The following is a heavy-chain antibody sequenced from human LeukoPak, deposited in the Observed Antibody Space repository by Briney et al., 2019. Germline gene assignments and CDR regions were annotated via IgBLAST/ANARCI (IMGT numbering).Heavy chain of an antibody. V-gene: IGHV4-59*01. D-gene: IGHD1-26*01. CDR3: ARDSPELLHGIDY. J-gene: IGHJ4*02. CDR2: IYYSGST. Sequence: SETLSLTCTVSGGSISSYYWSWIRQPPGKGLEWIGYIYYSGSTNYNPSLKSRVTISVDTSKNQFSLKLSSVTAADTAVYYCARDSPELLHGIDYWGQGTLVTVSS. CDR1: GGSISSYY.